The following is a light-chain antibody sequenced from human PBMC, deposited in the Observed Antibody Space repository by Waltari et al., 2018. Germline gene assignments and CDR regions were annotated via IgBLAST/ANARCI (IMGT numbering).Light chain of an antibody. CDR3: CSYAGLGTYV. CDR2: EVI. Sequence: QSALTQPASVSGTPGPSITISCNGTTRDVGNYDLVPWYQHHPGKAPKLLICEVIKRPSGVSSRFSGSKSGSTASLTISGLQPEDEADYYCCSYAGLGTYVFGSGTKVTVL. J-gene: IGLJ1*01. V-gene: IGLV2-23*02. CDR1: TRDVGNYDL.